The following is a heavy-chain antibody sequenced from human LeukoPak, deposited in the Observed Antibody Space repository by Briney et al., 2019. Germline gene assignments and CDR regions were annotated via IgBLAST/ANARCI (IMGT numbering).Heavy chain of an antibody. V-gene: IGHV6-1*01. CDR3: ARGWGYCSGGSCHVFDS. J-gene: IGHJ4*02. CDR2: TYYRSKWYN. Sequence: SQTLSLTCAISGDSVSSNSAAWNWIRQSPSRGLEWLGRTYYRSKWYNDYAVSVRSRITVKADTSKNRFSLQLNSVTPEDTALCYCARGWGYCSGGSCHVFDSWGQGTQVLVSS. D-gene: IGHD2-15*01. CDR1: GDSVSSNSAA.